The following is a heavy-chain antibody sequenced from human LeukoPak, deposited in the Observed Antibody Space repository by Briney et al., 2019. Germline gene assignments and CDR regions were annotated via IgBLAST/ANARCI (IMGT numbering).Heavy chain of an antibody. Sequence: GRSLRLSCAASGFTFSSYAMHWVRQAPGKGLEWVAVISYDGSNKYYADSVKGRFTISRDNSKNTLYLQMNSLRAEDTAVYYCARADGWVYAIFYFDYWGQGTLVTVSS. CDR1: GFTFSSYA. CDR2: ISYDGSNK. D-gene: IGHD2-8*01. V-gene: IGHV3-30*01. CDR3: ARADGWVYAIFYFDY. J-gene: IGHJ4*02.